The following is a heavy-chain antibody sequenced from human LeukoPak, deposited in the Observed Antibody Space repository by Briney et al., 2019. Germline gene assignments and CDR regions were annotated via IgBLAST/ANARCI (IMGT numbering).Heavy chain of an antibody. CDR2: MSKDGRTI. CDR3: ARGSYTGFDLYFDS. J-gene: IGHJ4*02. D-gene: IGHD5-12*01. Sequence: GGSQRLSCAASGFRFSSQEMAWVRQAPGKGLEWVSYMSKDGRTIYYADSVKGRFTISRDNTRNSLFLQLNSLRADDTGFYYCARGSYTGFDLYFDSWGQGTLVTISS. CDR1: GFRFSSQE. V-gene: IGHV3-48*03.